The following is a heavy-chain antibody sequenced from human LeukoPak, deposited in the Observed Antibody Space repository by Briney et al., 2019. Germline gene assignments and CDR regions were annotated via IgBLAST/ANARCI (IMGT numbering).Heavy chain of an antibody. J-gene: IGHJ4*02. D-gene: IGHD6-13*01. CDR1: GYTFTNYG. Sequence: ASVKVSCKASGYTFTNYGISWVRQAPGQGLEWMGWISAYSGDTNFAQKLQGRVTMSTDTSTNTAHMELRSLRSDDTAMYYCARRGHLRGAAAGTRAFEYWGQGTLVTVSS. CDR3: ARRGHLRGAAAGTRAFEY. V-gene: IGHV1-18*01. CDR2: ISAYSGDT.